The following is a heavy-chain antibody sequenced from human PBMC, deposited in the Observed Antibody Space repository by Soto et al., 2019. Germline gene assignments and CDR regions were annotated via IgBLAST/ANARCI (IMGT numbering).Heavy chain of an antibody. V-gene: IGHV4-39*01. D-gene: IGHD2-8*01. Sequence: QLQLQESGPGLVKPSETLSLTCTVSGGSISSSSYYWGWIRQPPGKGLEWIGSIYYSGSTYYNPSLKSRVTISVDTSKNQFSLKLSSVTAADTAVYYCHAIVLMVYAQPYFDYWGQGTLVTVSS. CDR3: HAIVLMVYAQPYFDY. CDR2: IYYSGST. CDR1: GGSISSSSYY. J-gene: IGHJ4*02.